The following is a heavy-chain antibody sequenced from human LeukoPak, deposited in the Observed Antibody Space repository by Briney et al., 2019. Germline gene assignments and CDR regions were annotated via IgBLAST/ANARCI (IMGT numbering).Heavy chain of an antibody. CDR2: IYYSGTT. CDR3: AIGTLYSGWSYYFDS. J-gene: IGHJ4*02. Sequence: SETLSLTCTVSGGSIPISTYYWGWVRQPPGKGLEWIGSIYYSGTTKYNPSLKSRVTISVDNSNNKFSLRLSSVTAADTALYYCAIGTLYSGWSYYFDSWGQGTLVTVSS. CDR1: GGSIPISTYY. D-gene: IGHD6-19*01. V-gene: IGHV4-39*07.